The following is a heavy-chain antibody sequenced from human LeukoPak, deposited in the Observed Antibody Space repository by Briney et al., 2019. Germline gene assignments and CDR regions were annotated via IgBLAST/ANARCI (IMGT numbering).Heavy chain of an antibody. D-gene: IGHD2-21*02. CDR2: SNGDGSST. CDR3: ARGVGDGFDI. CDR1: GFTFSSYW. Sequence: GGSLRLSCAASGFTFSSYWMHWVRQAPGKGLVWVSRSNGDGSSTFYADSVKGRFTISRDNAKNTLYLQMDSLRADDTAVYYCARGVGDGFDIWGQGTMVTVSS. V-gene: IGHV3-74*01. J-gene: IGHJ3*02.